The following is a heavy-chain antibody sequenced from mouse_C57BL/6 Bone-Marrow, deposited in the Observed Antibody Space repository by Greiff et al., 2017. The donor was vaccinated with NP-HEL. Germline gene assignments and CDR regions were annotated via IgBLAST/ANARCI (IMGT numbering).Heavy chain of an antibody. CDR1: GFTFSDYG. J-gene: IGHJ4*01. Sequence: EVKLVESGGGLVKPGGSLKLSCAASGFTFSDYGMHWVRQAPEKGLEWVAYISSGSSTIYYADTVKGRFTISSDNAKNTLFLQMTSLRSEDTAMYYCAREITTVGYAMDYWGQGTSVTVSS. CDR2: ISSGSSTI. CDR3: AREITTVGYAMDY. V-gene: IGHV5-17*01. D-gene: IGHD1-1*01.